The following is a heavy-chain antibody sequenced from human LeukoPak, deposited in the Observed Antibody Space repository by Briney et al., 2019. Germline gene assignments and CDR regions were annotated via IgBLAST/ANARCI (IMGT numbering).Heavy chain of an antibody. J-gene: IGHJ5*02. V-gene: IGHV3-21*04. CDR1: GFTFSSYS. CDR2: ISSSSSYI. D-gene: IGHD3-9*01. CDR3: ARAVHDLLTGYPKGFDP. Sequence: GGALRLSCAASGFTFSSYSMNWVRQAPGKGLEWVSSISSSSSYIYYADSVKGRFTISRDNAKNSLYLQMNSLRAEDTAVYYCARAVHDLLTGYPKGFDPWGQGTLVTVSS.